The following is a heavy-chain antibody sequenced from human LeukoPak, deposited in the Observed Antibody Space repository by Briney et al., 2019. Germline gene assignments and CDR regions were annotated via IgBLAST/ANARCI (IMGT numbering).Heavy chain of an antibody. CDR1: GGSISSGGYS. J-gene: IGHJ4*02. Sequence: SETLSLTCAVSGGSISSGGYSWSWIRQPPGKGLEWIGYIYHSGSTYYNPSLKSRVTISVDRSKNQFSLKLSSVTAADTAVYYCAREGKGYYDNSGYFTYYFDYWGQGTLVTVSS. D-gene: IGHD3-22*01. CDR2: IYHSGST. CDR3: AREGKGYYDNSGYFTYYFDY. V-gene: IGHV4-30-2*01.